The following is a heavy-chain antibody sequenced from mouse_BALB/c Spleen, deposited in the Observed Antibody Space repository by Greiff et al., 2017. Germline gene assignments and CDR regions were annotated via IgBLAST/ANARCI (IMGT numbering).Heavy chain of an antibody. CDR1: GFTFSSYT. CDR2: ISNGGGST. Sequence: EVHLVESGGGLVQPGGSLKLSCAASGFTFSSYTMSWVRQTPEKRLEWVAYISNGGGSTYYPDTVKGRFTISRDNAKNTLYLQMSSLKSEDTAMYYCARHIPFAYWGQGTLVTVSA. CDR3: ARHIPFAY. V-gene: IGHV5-12-2*01. J-gene: IGHJ3*01.